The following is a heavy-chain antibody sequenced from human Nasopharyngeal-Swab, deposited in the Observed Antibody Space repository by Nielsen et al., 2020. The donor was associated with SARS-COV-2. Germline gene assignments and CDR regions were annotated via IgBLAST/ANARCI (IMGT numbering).Heavy chain of an antibody. CDR3: ARDRYYDSSGRTNWFDP. J-gene: IGHJ5*02. D-gene: IGHD3-22*01. V-gene: IGHV1-69*13. Sequence: SVKVSCKASGGTFSSYTISWVRPAPGQGLEWMGGIIPIFGTANYAQKFQGRVTITADESTSTAYMELSSLRSEDTAVYYCARDRYYDSSGRTNWFDPWGQGTLVTVSS. CDR2: IIPIFGTA. CDR1: GGTFSSYT.